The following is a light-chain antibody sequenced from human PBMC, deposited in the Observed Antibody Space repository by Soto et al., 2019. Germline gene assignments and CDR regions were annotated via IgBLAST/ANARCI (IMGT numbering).Light chain of an antibody. CDR2: GAS. CDR1: RSVSSN. Sequence: EIVMTQSPATLSVSPGERATLSCRASRSVSSNLAWYQQKPGQAPRLLIYGASTRATGIPARFSGSGSGTEFTLTISSLQSEDLAVYYCQQYNNWPQAFGQGTKVEIK. J-gene: IGKJ1*01. CDR3: QQYNNWPQA. V-gene: IGKV3-15*01.